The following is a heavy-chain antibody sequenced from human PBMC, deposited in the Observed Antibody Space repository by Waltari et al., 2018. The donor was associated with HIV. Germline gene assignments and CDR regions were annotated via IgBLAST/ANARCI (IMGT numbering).Heavy chain of an antibody. J-gene: IGHJ5*02. CDR2: ISGSGTVT. D-gene: IGHD6-13*01. Sequence: EVQLVESGGGPVKPGGSLRLSCRASGFTFNSYSLNWVRQAPGKGLEWISSISGSGTVTHDADAGKGRFTISRDNANKSVYLQMNSLRAGDTAVYYCARDSRDNSWSLNFFDPWGQGTLVTVSS. V-gene: IGHV3-21*01. CDR1: GFTFNSYS. CDR3: ARDSRDNSWSLNFFDP.